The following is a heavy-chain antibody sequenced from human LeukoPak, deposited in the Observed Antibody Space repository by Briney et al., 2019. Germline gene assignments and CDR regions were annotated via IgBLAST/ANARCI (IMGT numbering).Heavy chain of an antibody. CDR2: INPNSGGT. CDR1: GYTFTGYY. V-gene: IGHV1-2*06. J-gene: IGHJ3*02. D-gene: IGHD5-18*01. CDR3: ARVGYSSLAFDI. Sequence: GASVKVSCKASGYTFTGYYMHWVRQAPGQGLEWMGLINPNSGGTNYAQKLQGRVTMTRDTSISTVYMELSRLRSDDAAVYYCARVGYSSLAFDIWGQGTMVTVSS.